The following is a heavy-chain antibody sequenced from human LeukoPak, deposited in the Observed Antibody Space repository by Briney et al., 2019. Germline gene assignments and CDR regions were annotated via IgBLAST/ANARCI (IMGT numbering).Heavy chain of an antibody. CDR3: ARLRAYYYDSSGYYNFDF. D-gene: IGHD3-22*01. CDR2: ISYSGRT. J-gene: IGHJ4*02. Sequence: SETLSLTCAVSGGSTSSSSFYWGWIRQPPGKGLECIGRISYSGRTYYNPSLQSRVTISVDTSKNQFSLRLSSVTAADTAVYYCARLRAYYYDSSGYYNFDFWGQGTLVTVSS. CDR1: GGSTSSSSFY. V-gene: IGHV4-39*01.